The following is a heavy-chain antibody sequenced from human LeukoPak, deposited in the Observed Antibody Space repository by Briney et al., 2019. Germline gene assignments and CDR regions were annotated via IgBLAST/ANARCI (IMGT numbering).Heavy chain of an antibody. CDR1: GFSFNSYW. CDR3: AKGLSRDGYLGFDY. V-gene: IGHV3-23*01. J-gene: IGHJ4*02. D-gene: IGHD5-24*01. Sequence: HTGGSLRLSCAASGFSFNSYWMSWVRQAPGKGLEWVSAISGSGGSTYYADSVKGRFTISRDNSKNTLYLQMNSLRAEDTAVYYCAKGLSRDGYLGFDYWGQGTLVTVSS. CDR2: ISGSGGST.